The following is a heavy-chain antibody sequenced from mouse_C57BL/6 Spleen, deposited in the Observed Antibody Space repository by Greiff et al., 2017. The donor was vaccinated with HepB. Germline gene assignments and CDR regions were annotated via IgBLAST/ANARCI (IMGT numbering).Heavy chain of an antibody. J-gene: IGHJ4*01. Sequence: EVKLMESGGGLVQPKGSLKLSCAASGFTFNTYAMHWVRQAPGKGLEWVARIRSKSSNYATYYADSVKDRFTISRDDSQSMLYLQMNNLKTEDTAMYYCVREEGYYGSSHTPYHYAMDYWGQGTSVTVSS. CDR2: IRSKSSNYAT. CDR1: GFTFNTYA. CDR3: VREEGYYGSSHTPYHYAMDY. V-gene: IGHV10-3*01. D-gene: IGHD1-1*01.